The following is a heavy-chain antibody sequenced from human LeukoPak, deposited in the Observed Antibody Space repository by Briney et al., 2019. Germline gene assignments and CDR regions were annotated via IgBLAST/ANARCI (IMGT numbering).Heavy chain of an antibody. Sequence: ASVKVSCKASGYTFTGQYLHWVRQAPGQGLEWMGWITPNSGGTNYAQNFQGRVTMTRDTSISTAYMELSRLRSDDTAVYYCAREINSSGYYYSPYFDYWGQGTLVTVSS. J-gene: IGHJ4*02. CDR1: GYTFTGQY. CDR2: ITPNSGGT. CDR3: AREINSSGYYYSPYFDY. V-gene: IGHV1-2*02. D-gene: IGHD3-22*01.